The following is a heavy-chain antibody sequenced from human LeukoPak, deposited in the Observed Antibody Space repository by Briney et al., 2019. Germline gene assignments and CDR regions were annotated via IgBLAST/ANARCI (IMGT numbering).Heavy chain of an antibody. J-gene: IGHJ4*02. CDR1: GFTFSDYY. V-gene: IGHV3-11*01. CDR3: AKDRTCSSTSCYWPY. Sequence: SGGSLRLSCAASGFTFSDYYMSWIRQAPGKGLEWVSYISSSGSTIYYADSVKGRFTISRDSSKSILHLQMNSLRAEDTAVYYCAKDRTCSSTSCYWPYWGQGTLVTVSS. D-gene: IGHD2-2*01. CDR2: ISSSGSTI.